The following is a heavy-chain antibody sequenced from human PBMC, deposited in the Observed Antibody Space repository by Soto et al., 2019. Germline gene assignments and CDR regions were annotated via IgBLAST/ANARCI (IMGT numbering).Heavy chain of an antibody. CDR1: GFSISSFW. D-gene: IGHD3-22*01. CDR3: ASMLVVDGAPC. CDR2: ISSDGRST. J-gene: IGHJ4*02. V-gene: IGHV3-74*01. Sequence: EQLVESGGGLVQPGGSLRLSCAASGFSISSFWMHWVRQAPGKGLVWVSRISSDGRSTSYADSVKGRFTISRDNAKNTLYLQMNSLTAEDTAVYYCASMLVVDGAPCWGQGTLVTVSS.